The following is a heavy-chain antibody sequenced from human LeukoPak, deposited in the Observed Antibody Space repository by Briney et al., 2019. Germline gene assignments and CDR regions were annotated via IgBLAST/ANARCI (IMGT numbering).Heavy chain of an antibody. CDR1: GGSMNTYH. D-gene: IGHD5-18*01. CDR3: AREMDLGNSYGHVVGI. J-gene: IGHJ4*02. V-gene: IGHV4-4*07. Sequence: SETLSVTCTVSGGSMNTYHWTWIRQTAGGELEWLGRVHTSVGPAYNPSLRSRLTMSADTSKNQVSLKLTSVRAADTAVYFCAREMDLGNSYGHVVGIWGQGISVIVSS. CDR2: VHTSVGP.